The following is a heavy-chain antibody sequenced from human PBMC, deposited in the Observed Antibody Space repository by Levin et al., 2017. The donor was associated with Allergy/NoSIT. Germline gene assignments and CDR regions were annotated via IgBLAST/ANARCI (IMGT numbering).Heavy chain of an antibody. CDR2: INHSGST. Sequence: ESLKISCAVYGGSFSGYYWTWIRQPPGKGLEWIGEINHSGSTNYNPSLKSRLTISVDTSKNQFSLKLSSVTAADTAVYYCARYDFWGQGTLVTVSS. V-gene: IGHV4-34*01. D-gene: IGHD3-3*01. CDR1: GGSFSGYY. J-gene: IGHJ4*02. CDR3: ARYDF.